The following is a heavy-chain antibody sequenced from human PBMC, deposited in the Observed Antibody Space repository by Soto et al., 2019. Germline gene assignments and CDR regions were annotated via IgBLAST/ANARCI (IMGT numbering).Heavy chain of an antibody. CDR2: IYWDDDK. V-gene: IGHV2-5*02. D-gene: IGHD6-19*01. CDR3: AHNLVPGTSWFDP. Sequence: QITLKESGPTLVKPTQTLTLTCTFSGFSLSTSGVGVVWIRQPPGKALEWLGIIYWDDDKRYSPSLKSRLTNTSASXKNQVVRTMTNMDPVDARTYYCAHNLVPGTSWFDPWGQGTLVTVSS. J-gene: IGHJ5*02. CDR1: GFSLSTSGVG.